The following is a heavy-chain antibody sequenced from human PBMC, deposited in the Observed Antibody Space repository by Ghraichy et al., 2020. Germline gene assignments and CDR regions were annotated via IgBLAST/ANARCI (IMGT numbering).Heavy chain of an antibody. V-gene: IGHV4-31*03. CDR3: ARDRGWDDYGGNSGLCFDY. D-gene: IGHD4-23*01. CDR1: GGSISSGGYY. Sequence: SETLSLTCTVSGGSISSGGYYWSWIRQHPGKGLEWIGYIYYSGSTYYNPSLKSRVTISVDTSKNQFSLKLSSVTAADTAVYYCARDRGWDDYGGNSGLCFDYWGQGTLVTVSS. CDR2: IYYSGST. J-gene: IGHJ4*02.